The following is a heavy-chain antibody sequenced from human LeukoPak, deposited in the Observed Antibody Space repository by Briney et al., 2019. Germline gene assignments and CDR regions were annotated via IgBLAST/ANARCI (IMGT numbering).Heavy chain of an antibody. J-gene: IGHJ4*02. CDR2: ITSGGTYI. Sequence: GGSLRLSCAASGFTFGSYSMNWVRQAPGQGLDWVSSITSGGTYIYYADSVKGRFTISRDNAKNSLFLQMNSLRAKDTAVYYCARDYGGNSGYFDYWGQGALVTVSS. CDR1: GFTFGSYS. D-gene: IGHD4-23*01. CDR3: ARDYGGNSGYFDY. V-gene: IGHV3-21*01.